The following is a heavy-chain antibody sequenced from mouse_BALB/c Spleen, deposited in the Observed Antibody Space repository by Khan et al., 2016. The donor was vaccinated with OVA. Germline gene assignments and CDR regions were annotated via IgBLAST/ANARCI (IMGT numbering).Heavy chain of an antibody. J-gene: IGHJ3*01. CDR3: ARGGYGGFAY. D-gene: IGHD2-14*01. V-gene: IGHV1-85*01. CDR2: LFPGDGST. Sequence: QVQLQQSGAELVKPGASVKLSCKASGYTFTSYDINWVRQRPEQGLEWIGWLFPGDGSTKYNEKFKGKATLTTDKSSSTAYMQLSRLTSEDSAVYFCARGGYGGFAYWGQGTLVTVSA. CDR1: GYTFTSYD.